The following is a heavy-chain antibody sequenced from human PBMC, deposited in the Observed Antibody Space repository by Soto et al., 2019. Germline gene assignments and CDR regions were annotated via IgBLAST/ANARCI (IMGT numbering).Heavy chain of an antibody. CDR2: INHSGST. CDR3: ARIRRYDFWSGYYYFDY. V-gene: IGHV4-34*01. D-gene: IGHD3-3*01. CDR1: GGSFSGYY. Sequence: QVQLQQWGAGLLKPSETLSLTCAVYGGSFSGYYWSWIRQPPGKGLEWIGEINHSGSTNYTPSLKSRVTISVDTSKNQFSLKLSSVTAADTAVYYCARIRRYDFWSGYYYFDYWGQGTLVTVSS. J-gene: IGHJ4*02.